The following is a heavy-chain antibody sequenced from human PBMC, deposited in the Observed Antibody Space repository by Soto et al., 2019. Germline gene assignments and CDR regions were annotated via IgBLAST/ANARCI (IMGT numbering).Heavy chain of an antibody. CDR1: GSTFTSDG. CDR3: AYVGGHSTGDYSFDL. D-gene: IGHD5-18*01. CDR2: MSTYNENM. V-gene: IGHV1-18*04. Sequence: ASVKVSCKVSGSTFTSDGIGWVRQAPGHGLEWMGWMSTYNENMDTAPQLQGRLTMTTDTSTTKAYMELTNLKFDNTALYYCAYVGGHSTGDYSFDLWGQGTLVTVSS. J-gene: IGHJ4*02.